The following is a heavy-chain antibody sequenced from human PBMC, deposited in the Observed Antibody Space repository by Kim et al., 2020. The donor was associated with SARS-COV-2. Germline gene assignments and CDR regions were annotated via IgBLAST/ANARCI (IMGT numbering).Heavy chain of an antibody. CDR1: GFTFSSYA. CDR2: ISGSGGST. Sequence: GGSLRLSCAASGFTFSSYAMSWVRQAPGKGLEWVSAISGSGGSTYYADSVKGRFTISRDNSKNTLYLQINSLRAEDTAVYYCATTQQWLESYYYYGMDVWGQGTTVTVSS. D-gene: IGHD6-19*01. J-gene: IGHJ6*02. V-gene: IGHV3-23*01. CDR3: ATTQQWLESYYYYGMDV.